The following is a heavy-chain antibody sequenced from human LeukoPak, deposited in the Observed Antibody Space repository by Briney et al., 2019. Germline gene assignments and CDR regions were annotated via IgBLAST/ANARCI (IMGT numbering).Heavy chain of an antibody. D-gene: IGHD3-10*01. Sequence: PSETLSLTCTVSGGSISSYYWSWIRQPPGKGLEWIGYIYYSGSTNYKPSLKSRVTISVETSKNQFSLKLSSVTAADTAVYYCARHGNYYGSGSYYWGQGTLVTVSS. CDR3: ARHGNYYGSGSYY. J-gene: IGHJ4*02. CDR1: GGSISSYY. V-gene: IGHV4-59*08. CDR2: IYYSGST.